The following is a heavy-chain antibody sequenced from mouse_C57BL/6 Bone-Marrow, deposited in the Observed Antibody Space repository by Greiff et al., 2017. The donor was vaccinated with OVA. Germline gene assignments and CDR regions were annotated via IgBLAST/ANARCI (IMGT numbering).Heavy chain of an antibody. V-gene: IGHV1-50*01. CDR1: GYTFTSYW. Sequence: VQLQQPGAELVKPGASVKLSCKASGYTFTSYWMQWVKQRPGQGLEWIGEIDPSDSYTNYNQKFKGKATLTVDTSSSTAYMQLSSLTSEDSAVYDCARGDYYGSSYYFDYWGQGTTLTVSS. J-gene: IGHJ2*01. D-gene: IGHD1-1*01. CDR2: IDPSDSYT. CDR3: ARGDYYGSSYYFDY.